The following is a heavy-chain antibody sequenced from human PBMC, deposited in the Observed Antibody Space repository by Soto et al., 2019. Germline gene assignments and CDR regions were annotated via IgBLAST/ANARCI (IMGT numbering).Heavy chain of an antibody. CDR3: ASAIWKSVAIAY. V-gene: IGHV4-30-2*02. CDR1: GGSISSGGYS. D-gene: IGHD4-4*01. CDR2: IYHSGST. J-gene: IGHJ4*02. Sequence: SETLSLTCAVSGGSISSGGYSWIWIRQPPGKGLEWIGYIYHSGSTYYNPSLKSRATISVDTSKNQFSLQLNSVTAADTAVYFCASAIWKSVAIAYWGQGTLVTVSS.